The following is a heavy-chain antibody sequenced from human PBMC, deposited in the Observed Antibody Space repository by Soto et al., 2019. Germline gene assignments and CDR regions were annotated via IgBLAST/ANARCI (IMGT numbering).Heavy chain of an antibody. V-gene: IGHV5-51*01. J-gene: IGHJ4*02. CDR2: IYPGDSDT. D-gene: IGHD3-22*01. Sequence: PXESLTISCKGSGYSFTSYWIGLVRQMPGKGLEWMGIIYPGDSDTRYSPSFQGQVTISADKSISTAYLQWSSLKASDTAMYYCARLPYDSSGYRFDYWGQGTLVTVSS. CDR1: GYSFTSYW. CDR3: ARLPYDSSGYRFDY.